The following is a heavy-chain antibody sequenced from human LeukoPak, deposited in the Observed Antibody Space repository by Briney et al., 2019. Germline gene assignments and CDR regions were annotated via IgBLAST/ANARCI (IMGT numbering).Heavy chain of an antibody. CDR2: IRNDGSNK. V-gene: IGHV3-30*02. CDR3: ARNFYSSSWYSFDY. D-gene: IGHD6-13*01. CDR1: AFTFSNYG. J-gene: IGHJ4*02. Sequence: GGSLRLSCAASAFTFSNYGMHWVRQAPGKGLEWVAFIRNDGSNKYYADSVKGRFTISRDNSKNTLYLQMNSLRAEDTAVYYCARNFYSSSWYSFDYWGQGTLVTVSS.